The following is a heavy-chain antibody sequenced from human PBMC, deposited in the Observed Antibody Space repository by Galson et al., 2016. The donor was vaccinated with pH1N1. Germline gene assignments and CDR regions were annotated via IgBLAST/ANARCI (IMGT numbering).Heavy chain of an antibody. J-gene: IGHJ6*03. V-gene: IGHV1-18*01. CDR1: GYTFSSYG. CDR2: ISGYNGNT. Sequence: SVKVSCKASGYTFSSYGISWVRQAPGKGLEWMGWISGYNGNTKYEQKIQGRVSMTIDTSTSTVYMELSSLRSEDTAVYYCASSVPGEYYYNYYYMDVWGAGTTVIVSS. D-gene: IGHD2-21*01. CDR3: ASSVPGEYYYNYYYMDV.